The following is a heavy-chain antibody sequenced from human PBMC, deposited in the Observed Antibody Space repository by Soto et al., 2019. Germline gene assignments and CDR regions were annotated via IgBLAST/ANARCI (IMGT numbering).Heavy chain of an antibody. CDR2: INPNSGGT. CDR3: ARGGDGVYSGYDPWGFDY. Sequence: ASVKVSCKASGYTFTGYYMHWVRQAPGQGLEWMGWINPNSGGTNYAQKFQGRVTMTRDTSISTAYMELSRLRSDDTAGYYCARGGDGVYSGYDPWGFDYWGQGTLVTSPQ. D-gene: IGHD5-12*01. CDR1: GYTFTGYY. V-gene: IGHV1-2*02. J-gene: IGHJ4*02.